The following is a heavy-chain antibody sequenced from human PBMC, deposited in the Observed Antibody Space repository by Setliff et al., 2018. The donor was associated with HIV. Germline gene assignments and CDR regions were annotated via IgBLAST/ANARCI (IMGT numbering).Heavy chain of an antibody. CDR3: ALWGYSNAGGFDY. J-gene: IGHJ4*02. CDR2: LYNSGST. CDR1: GGSFSGYY. Sequence: SETLSLTCAVYGGSFSGYYWSWIRQPPGKGLEWIGYLYNSGSTKYNPSLKSRVTISIDMSKTQLSLNLNSVTAADTALYYCALWGYSNAGGFDYWGQGTLVTVSS. V-gene: IGHV4-59*08. D-gene: IGHD5-12*01.